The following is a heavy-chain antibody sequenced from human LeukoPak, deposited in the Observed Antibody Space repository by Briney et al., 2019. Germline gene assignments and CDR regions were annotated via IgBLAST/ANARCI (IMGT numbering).Heavy chain of an antibody. CDR3: ARGHYYYGMDV. CDR2: IYYSGST. V-gene: IGHV4-59*01. J-gene: IGHJ6*02. CDR1: GGSISSYY. Sequence: SETLSLTCTVSGGSISSYYWTWIRQPPGKGLEWIGYIYYSGSTNYNPSLKSRVTISVDTSKNQFSLKLSSVTAADTAVYYCARGHYYYGMDVWGQGTTVTVSS.